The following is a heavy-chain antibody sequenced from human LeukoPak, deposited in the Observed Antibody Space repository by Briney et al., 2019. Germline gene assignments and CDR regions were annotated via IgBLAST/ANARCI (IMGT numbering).Heavy chain of an antibody. Sequence: NTSETLSLTCTVSGASISSSRYYWAWVRQPPGKGLDWIGTVSYSGNTFYSPSLNSRLSISLDTSKNQLSLKLTSVTAADTAVYYCAGQDIVVVPLECSYAAYWGQGTLVTVSS. V-gene: IGHV4-39*07. J-gene: IGHJ4*02. CDR3: AGQDIVVVPLECSYAAY. D-gene: IGHD2-15*01. CDR1: GASISSSRYY. CDR2: VSYSGNT.